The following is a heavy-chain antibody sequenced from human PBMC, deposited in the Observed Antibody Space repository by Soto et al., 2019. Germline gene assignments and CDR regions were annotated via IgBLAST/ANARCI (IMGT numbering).Heavy chain of an antibody. CDR3: EKDRPRPGRAYGMDV. Sequence: QVQLVESGGGVVQPGRSLRLSCAASGFTFSSYGMHWVRQAPGKGLEWVAVISYDGSNKYYADSVKGRFTISRDNSKNTLFLQMNSLRAEDTAVYYCEKDRPRPGRAYGMDVWGQGTTVTVSS. CDR1: GFTFSSYG. J-gene: IGHJ6*02. D-gene: IGHD6-25*01. V-gene: IGHV3-30*18. CDR2: ISYDGSNK.